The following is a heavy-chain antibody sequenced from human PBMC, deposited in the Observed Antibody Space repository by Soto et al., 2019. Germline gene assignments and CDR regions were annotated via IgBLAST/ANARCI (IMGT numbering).Heavy chain of an antibody. D-gene: IGHD1-26*01. J-gene: IGHJ6*02. V-gene: IGHV4-31*03. CDR2: IYYSGST. CDR3: ARDVSFNGLDV. CDR1: CGSISSGGYF. Sequence: QVQLQESGPGLVKPSQTLSLTCTVSCGSISSGGYFWSWIRQHSGKGLEWMGYIYYSGSTYSNPSLKSRVTISEDTSKNQVSLKLSSVTAADKAVYYCARDVSFNGLDVWGQGTTVTVFS.